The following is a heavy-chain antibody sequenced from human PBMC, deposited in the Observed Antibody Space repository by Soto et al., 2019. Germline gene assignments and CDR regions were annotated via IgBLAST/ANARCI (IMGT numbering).Heavy chain of an antibody. J-gene: IGHJ6*02. CDR1: GLTFSSYV. CDR2: VSGSGGDT. Sequence: GGSLRLSCAASGLTFSSYVMSWVRQAPGKGLEWVSGVSGSGGDTYYADSVKGRFTISRDNSKNTLYLQMNSLRAEDAAIYYCANRPRYYGVDVWGQGTTVTVSS. V-gene: IGHV3-23*01. CDR3: ANRPRYYGVDV.